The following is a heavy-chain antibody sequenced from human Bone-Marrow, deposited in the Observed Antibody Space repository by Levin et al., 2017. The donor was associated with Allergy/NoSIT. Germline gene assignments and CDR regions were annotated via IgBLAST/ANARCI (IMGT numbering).Heavy chain of an antibody. V-gene: IGHV3-23*01. J-gene: IGHJ4*02. CDR3: AKYGQETVAGSTASGYFHF. D-gene: IGHD6-19*01. Sequence: RAGGSLRLSCAASGFTFTNYAMNWVRQTPGKGLEWVSGIDGRGGGTYYAGSVKGRFTISRDNSKNTLYLQMNSLRAEDTAVYYCAKYGQETVAGSTASGYFHFWGQGTLVTVSS. CDR2: IDGRGGGT. CDR1: GFTFTNYA.